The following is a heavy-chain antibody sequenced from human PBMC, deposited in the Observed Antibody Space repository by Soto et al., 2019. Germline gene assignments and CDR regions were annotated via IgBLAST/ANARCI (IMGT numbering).Heavy chain of an antibody. CDR1: GLTFSSYA. CDR2: IIPIFGTA. J-gene: IGHJ5*02. Sequence: SVKVSCKASGLTFSSYAISWVRQAPGHRHEWMGGIIPIFGTANYAQKFQGRVTITADESTSTAYMELSSLRSEDTAVYYCARDSGVLTGYYPPFDPWGQGTLVTVSS. V-gene: IGHV1-69*13. CDR3: ARDSGVLTGYYPPFDP. D-gene: IGHD3-9*01.